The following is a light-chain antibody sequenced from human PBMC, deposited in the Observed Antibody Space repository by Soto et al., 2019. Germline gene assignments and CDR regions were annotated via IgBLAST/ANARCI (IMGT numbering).Light chain of an antibody. J-gene: IGKJ4*01. CDR3: QQLNVYPST. CDR1: QSINSW. V-gene: IGKV1-5*01. CDR2: AAS. Sequence: DIQMTQSPSTLSASVGDRVTITCRASQSINSWLAWYQQKPGKAPKLLIYAASTLQTGVPSRFSGGGSGTDFTLTITSLQPEDFATYYCQQLNVYPSTFGGGTKVDIK.